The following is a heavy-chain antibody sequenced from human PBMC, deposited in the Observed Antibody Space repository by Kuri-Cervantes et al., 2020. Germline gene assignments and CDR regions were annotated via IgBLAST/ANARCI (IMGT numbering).Heavy chain of an antibody. Sequence: SQTLSLTCAVSGYSISSGYYWGWIRQPPGKGLEWIGSIYHSGSTYYNPSLKSRVTISVDTSKNQFSLKLSSVTAADTAVYYCARGGDWGDYWGQGTLVTVSS. CDR1: GYSISSGYY. CDR3: ARGGDWGDY. CDR2: IYHSGST. J-gene: IGHJ4*02. V-gene: IGHV4-38-2*01. D-gene: IGHD7-27*01.